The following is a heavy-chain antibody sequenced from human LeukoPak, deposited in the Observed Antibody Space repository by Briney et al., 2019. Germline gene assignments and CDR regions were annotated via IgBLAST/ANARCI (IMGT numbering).Heavy chain of an antibody. CDR3: TTESAAAMYYFDY. CDR2: IKSKTDGGTT. Sequence: PGGSLRLSCAASGFTFSNAWMSWVRQAPGKGLEWVGRIKSKTDGGTTDYAAPVKGRFTISRDDSKNTLYLQMNSLKTEDTAVYYCTTESAAAMYYFDYWGQGTLVTVSS. CDR1: GFTFSNAW. J-gene: IGHJ4*02. D-gene: IGHD6-13*01. V-gene: IGHV3-15*01.